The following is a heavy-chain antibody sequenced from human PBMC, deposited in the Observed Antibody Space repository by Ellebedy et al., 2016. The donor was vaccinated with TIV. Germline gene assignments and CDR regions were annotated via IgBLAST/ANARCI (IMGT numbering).Heavy chain of an antibody. J-gene: IGHJ4*02. CDR1: GFTFSSYS. D-gene: IGHD3-22*01. CDR2: ISSSSSTI. V-gene: IGHV3-48*04. CDR3: AKDREEYYYDMPDY. Sequence: GGSLRLXCAASGFTFSSYSMNWVRQAPGKGLEWVSYISSSSSTIYYADSVKGRFTISRDNAKNSLYLQMNSLRAEDTAVYYCAKDREEYYYDMPDYWGQGTLVTVSS.